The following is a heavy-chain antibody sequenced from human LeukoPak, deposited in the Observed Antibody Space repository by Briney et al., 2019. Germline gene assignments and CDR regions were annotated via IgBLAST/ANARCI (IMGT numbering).Heavy chain of an antibody. Sequence: ASVKVSCKASGYTFTSYDFNRVRQATGQRPEWMGWMSPNSGDTGYSQKFQDRVTMTRNTSISTAYMELSSLRSDDTAVYYCARGPPNWGYDYWGPGTLVTVSS. J-gene: IGHJ4*02. CDR2: MSPNSGDT. CDR3: ARGPPNWGYDY. CDR1: GYTFTSYD. D-gene: IGHD7-27*01. V-gene: IGHV1-8*01.